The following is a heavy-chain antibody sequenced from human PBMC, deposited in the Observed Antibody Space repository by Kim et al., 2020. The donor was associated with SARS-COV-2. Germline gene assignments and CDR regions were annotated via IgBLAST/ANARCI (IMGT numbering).Heavy chain of an antibody. Sequence: SETLSLTCTVSGGSVSSGSYYWSWIRQPPGKGLEWIGYIYYSGSTNYNPSLKSRVTISVDTSKNQFSLKLSSVTAADTAVYYCANLVVPAASNWFDPWGQGTLVTVSS. V-gene: IGHV4-61*01. CDR3: ANLVVPAASNWFDP. D-gene: IGHD2-2*01. CDR2: IYYSGST. CDR1: GGSVSSGSYY. J-gene: IGHJ5*02.